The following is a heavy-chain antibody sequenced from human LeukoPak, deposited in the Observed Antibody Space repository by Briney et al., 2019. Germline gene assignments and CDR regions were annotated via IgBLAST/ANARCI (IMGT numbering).Heavy chain of an antibody. J-gene: IGHJ4*02. CDR1: GGSISSYY. CDR2: IYYSGST. D-gene: IGHD3-3*01. V-gene: IGHV4-59*01. CDR3: ARDRFCGDYFDY. Sequence: SETLSLTCTVSGGSISSYYWSWIRQPPGKGLEWIGYIYYSGSTNYNPSLKSRVTISVDTSKNQFSLKLSSVTAADTAVYYCARDRFCGDYFDYWGQGTLVTVSS.